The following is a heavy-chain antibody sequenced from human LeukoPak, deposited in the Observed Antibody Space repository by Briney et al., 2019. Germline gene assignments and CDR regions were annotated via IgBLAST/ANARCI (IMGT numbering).Heavy chain of an antibody. J-gene: IGHJ3*02. CDR3: ARMSYYYDSSGYDAYAFDI. V-gene: IGHV4-4*07. CDR1: GGSISSYY. D-gene: IGHD3-22*01. Sequence: PSETLSLTCTVSGGSISSYYLSWIRQPAGKGLEWIGRIYTSGSTDYNPSLKSRVTMSVDTSKNQFSLKLSSVTAADTAVYYCARMSYYYDSSGYDAYAFDIWGQGTMVTVS. CDR2: IYTSGST.